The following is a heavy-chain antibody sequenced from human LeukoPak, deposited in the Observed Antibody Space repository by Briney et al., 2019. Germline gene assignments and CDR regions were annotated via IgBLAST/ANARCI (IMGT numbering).Heavy chain of an antibody. CDR2: IRYDGNNQ. CDR1: GFTFSSYG. J-gene: IGHJ4*02. CDR3: ARDGGLYSVVRGADYNYFDY. D-gene: IGHD3-10*01. V-gene: IGHV3-30*02. Sequence: GGSLRLSCAASGFTFSSYGIHWVRQAPGKGLEWVAFIRYDGNNQYYADSVKGRFTISRDNSKSTVDLQMNSLRAEDTAVYYCARDGGLYSVVRGADYNYFDYWGQGTLVTVSS.